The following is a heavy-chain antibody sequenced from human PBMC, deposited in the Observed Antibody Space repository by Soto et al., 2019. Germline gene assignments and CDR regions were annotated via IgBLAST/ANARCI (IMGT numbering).Heavy chain of an antibody. CDR3: ATRSSNWFDP. CDR1: GYTLTELS. D-gene: IGHD6-6*01. Sequence: ASVKVSCKVSGYTLTELSIHWVRHAPGKGLEWMGGFDPEDGETIYAQKFQGRVTMTEDTSADTAYMELSSLRSEDTAVYYCATRSSNWFDPWGQGTLVTVSS. J-gene: IGHJ5*02. V-gene: IGHV1-24*01. CDR2: FDPEDGET.